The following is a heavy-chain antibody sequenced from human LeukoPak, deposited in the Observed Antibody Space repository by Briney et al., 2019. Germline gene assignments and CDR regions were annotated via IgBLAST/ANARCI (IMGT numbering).Heavy chain of an antibody. J-gene: IGHJ4*02. V-gene: IGHV1-18*01. CDR2: ISAYNGNT. D-gene: IGHD3-10*01. Sequence: GASVKASCKASGYTFTSYGISWMRQAPGQGLEWMGWISAYNGNTNYAQKFQGRVTMTTDTSTSTAYMELRSLRSDDTAVYYCARVQHYYGYDYWGQGTLVTVSS. CDR3: ARVQHYYGYDY. CDR1: GYTFTSYG.